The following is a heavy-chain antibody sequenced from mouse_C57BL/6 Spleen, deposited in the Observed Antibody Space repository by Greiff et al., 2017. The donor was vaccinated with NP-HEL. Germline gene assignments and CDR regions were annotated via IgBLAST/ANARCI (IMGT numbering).Heavy chain of an antibody. V-gene: IGHV1-26*01. J-gene: IGHJ4*01. Sequence: VQLQQSGPELVKPGASVKISCKASGYTFTDYYMNWVKQSHGKSLEWIGDINPNNGGTSYNQKFKGKATLTVDKSSSTAYMELRSLTSEDSAVYYCARSGITTVDAMDYWGQGTSVTVSS. CDR2: INPNNGGT. CDR1: GYTFTDYY. CDR3: ARSGITTVDAMDY. D-gene: IGHD1-1*01.